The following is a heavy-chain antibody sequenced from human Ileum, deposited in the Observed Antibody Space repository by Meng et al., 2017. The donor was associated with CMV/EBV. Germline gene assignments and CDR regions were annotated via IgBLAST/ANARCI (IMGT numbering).Heavy chain of an antibody. D-gene: IGHD3-22*01. V-gene: IGHV3-7*01. CDR1: FTFSSYW. J-gene: IGHJ4*02. CDR3: ARDPTLLNYYDSSGYDY. CDR2: IKQDGSEK. Sequence: FTFSSYWMSWVRQAPGKGLEWVANIKQDGSEKYYVDSVKGRFTISRDNAKNSLYLQMNSLRAEDTAVYYCARDPTLLNYYDSSGYDYWGQGTLVTVSS.